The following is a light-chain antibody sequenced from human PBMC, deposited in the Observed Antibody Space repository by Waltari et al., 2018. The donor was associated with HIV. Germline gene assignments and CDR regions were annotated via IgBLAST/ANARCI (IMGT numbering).Light chain of an antibody. CDR3: QSADSSGTWV. CDR1: DLQKQF. CDR2: RDS. J-gene: IGLJ3*02. Sequence: SYHLTQPPPLSVSPGATARITTSGDDLQKQFAYWFQQKPGPPPVLVIYRDSERPSGIPERFYGSSSGTRVTLTITGVQAEDEGDYYCQSADSSGTWVFGGGTKMTVL. V-gene: IGLV3-25*03.